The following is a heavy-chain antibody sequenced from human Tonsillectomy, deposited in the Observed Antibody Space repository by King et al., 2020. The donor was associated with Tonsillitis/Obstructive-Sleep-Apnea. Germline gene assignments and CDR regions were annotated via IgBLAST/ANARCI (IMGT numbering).Heavy chain of an antibody. CDR2: IKSKTGGGTT. V-gene: IGHV3-15*01. Sequence: QLVQSGGGLVKPGGSLRLSCAAAGFTFSDVWMSWVRQGPGKGLEWVGRIKSKTGGGTTDYAAPVEGRFTISRDDSKKTMYLQMNSLKSEDTARYYCTTVLSTGSQLGYWGQGTLVTVSS. CDR3: TTVLSTGSQLGY. J-gene: IGHJ4*02. CDR1: GFTFSDVW. D-gene: IGHD6-25*01.